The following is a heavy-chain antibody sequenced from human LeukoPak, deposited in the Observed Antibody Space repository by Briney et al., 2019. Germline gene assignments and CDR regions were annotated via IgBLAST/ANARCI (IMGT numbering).Heavy chain of an antibody. D-gene: IGHD5-18*01. CDR2: ISGNGGET. Sequence: RSGGSLRLSCVASGITFSNYGMTWIRQAPGKGLEWVSGISGNGGETDYADSVKGRFTISRDSGKNTLHLQMNSLRAEDTAVYYCAKVKGYSYTDYYYYYMEVWGKGTTVIVSS. CDR3: AKVKGYSYTDYYYYYMEV. CDR1: GITFSNYG. J-gene: IGHJ6*03. V-gene: IGHV3-23*01.